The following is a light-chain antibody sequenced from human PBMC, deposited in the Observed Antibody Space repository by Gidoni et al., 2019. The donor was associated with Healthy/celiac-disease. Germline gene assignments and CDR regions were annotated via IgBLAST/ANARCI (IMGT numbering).Light chain of an antibody. CDR2: WTS. CDR3: QQYYSTPIT. Sequence: DIVMTQPPASLALSLGERASINCKSSQSVLSSSNNKNYLAWYQQKQGQPPKLLIYWTSTRESWVPDRFSGSGSGTDVTLTISSPQAEDVAVYYCQQYYSTPITFXQXTRLEIK. J-gene: IGKJ5*01. CDR1: QSVLSSSNNKNY. V-gene: IGKV4-1*01.